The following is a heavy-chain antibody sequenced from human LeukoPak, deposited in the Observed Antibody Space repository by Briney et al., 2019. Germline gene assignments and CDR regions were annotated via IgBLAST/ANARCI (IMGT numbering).Heavy chain of an antibody. CDR1: GGSISSSSYY. Sequence: PSETLSLTCTVSGGSISSSSYYWGWIRQPPGKGLEWIGSIYYTGSTYCNPSLKSRVTISVDTSKNQFSLKLSSVTAADTAVYYCARRTGANSGRYFDLWGRGTLVTVSS. CDR3: ARRTGANSGRYFDL. CDR2: IYYTGST. V-gene: IGHV4-39*01. D-gene: IGHD4/OR15-4a*01. J-gene: IGHJ2*01.